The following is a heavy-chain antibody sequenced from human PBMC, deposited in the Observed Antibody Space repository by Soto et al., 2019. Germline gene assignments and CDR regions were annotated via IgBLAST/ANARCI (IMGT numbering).Heavy chain of an antibody. CDR1: GGSISSYY. D-gene: IGHD6-13*01. CDR2: IYYSGST. CDR3: ARAKAPLYSSSWYWFDP. Sequence: QVQLQESGPGLVKPSETLSLTCTVSGGSISSYYWSWIRQPPGKGLEWIGYIYYSGSTNYNPSLKSRVTISVDTSKNHSSLKLSSVTAADTAVYYCARAKAPLYSSSWYWFDPWGQGTLVTVSS. J-gene: IGHJ5*02. V-gene: IGHV4-59*08.